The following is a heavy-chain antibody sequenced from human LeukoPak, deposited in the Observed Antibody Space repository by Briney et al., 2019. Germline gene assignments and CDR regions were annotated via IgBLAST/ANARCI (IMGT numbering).Heavy chain of an antibody. D-gene: IGHD6-6*01. CDR2: IYHSGST. CDR3: ARGVLGSSSNFFDY. V-gene: IGHV4-38-2*02. Sequence: SETLSLTCTVSGYSISSGYYWGWIRQPPGKGLEWIGSIYHSGSTYYNPSLKSRVTISVDTSKNQFSLKLSSVTAADTAVYYCARGVLGSSSNFFDYWGQGTLVTVSS. CDR1: GYSISSGYY. J-gene: IGHJ4*02.